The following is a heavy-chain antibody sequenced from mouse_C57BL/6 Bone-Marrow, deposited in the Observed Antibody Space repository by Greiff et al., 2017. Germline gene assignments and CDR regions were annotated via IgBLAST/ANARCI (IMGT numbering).Heavy chain of an antibody. CDR2: INPSSGYP. D-gene: IGHD4-1*01. V-gene: IGHV1-7*01. Sequence: VQLQQSGAELANPGASVKLSCKASGYTFTSYWMHWVKQRPGQGLEWIGYINPSSGYPKYNQKFKDKATLTADKSSSTAYMQLSSLTYEDSAVYYCASWELLWFAYWGQGTLVTVSA. CDR1: GYTFTSYW. CDR3: ASWELLWFAY. J-gene: IGHJ3*01.